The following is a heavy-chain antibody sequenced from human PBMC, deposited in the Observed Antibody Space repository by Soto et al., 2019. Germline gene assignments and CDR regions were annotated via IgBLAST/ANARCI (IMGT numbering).Heavy chain of an antibody. J-gene: IGHJ5*02. Sequence: SVKVSCKASGGTFSSYAISWVRQAPGQGLEWMGGIIPIFGTANYAQKFQGRVTITADESTSTAYMELSSLRSEDTAVYYCARDRSFGELKRPTLPDSDPWGQGTMVTVYS. D-gene: IGHD3-10*01. CDR2: IIPIFGTA. CDR3: ARDRSFGELKRPTLPDSDP. V-gene: IGHV1-69*13. CDR1: GGTFSSYA.